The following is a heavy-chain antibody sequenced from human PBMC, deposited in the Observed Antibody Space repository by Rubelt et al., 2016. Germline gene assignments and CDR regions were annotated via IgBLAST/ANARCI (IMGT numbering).Heavy chain of an antibody. V-gene: IGHV4-39*02. CDR3: AREEGGWYYFDY. J-gene: IGHJ4*02. CDR1: GGSISSSSYY. D-gene: IGHD6-19*01. CDR2: IYYSGGT. Sequence: QLQLQESGPGLVKPSETLSLTCTVSGGSISSSSYYWGWIRQPPGKGLEWIGSIYYSGGTYYNPSLMSRVTISVDTSKNQFSLKLSSVTAADTAVYYCAREEGGWYYFDYWGQGTLVTVSS.